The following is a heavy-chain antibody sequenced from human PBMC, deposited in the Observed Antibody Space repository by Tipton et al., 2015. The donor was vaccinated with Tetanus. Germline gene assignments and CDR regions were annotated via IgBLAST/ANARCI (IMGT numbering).Heavy chain of an antibody. V-gene: IGHV3-7*01. CDR3: ARGGWYPDY. J-gene: IGHJ4*02. D-gene: IGHD6-19*01. CDR1: GFTLSSSW. CDR2: MKQDGTEK. Sequence: VQLVQSGGGLVRPGGSLRLSCAASGFTLSSSWMSWVRQAPGKGLEWVANMKQDGTEKSYVDSVKGRFTISRDNAKNSLYLQMNSLRADDTAVYYCARGGWYPDYWGQGTLVTVSS.